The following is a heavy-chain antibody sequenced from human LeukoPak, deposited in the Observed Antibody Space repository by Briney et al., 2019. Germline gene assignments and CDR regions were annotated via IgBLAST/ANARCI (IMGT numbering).Heavy chain of an antibody. Sequence: GGSLRLSCAASGFTFSSYEMNWVRQAPGKGLEWVANIKQDGSEKYYVDSVKGRFTISRDNAKNSLYLQMNSLRAEDTAVYYCARDEIYGDYGGYWGQGTLVTVSS. J-gene: IGHJ4*02. CDR2: IKQDGSEK. V-gene: IGHV3-7*01. CDR3: ARDEIYGDYGGY. CDR1: GFTFSSYE. D-gene: IGHD4-17*01.